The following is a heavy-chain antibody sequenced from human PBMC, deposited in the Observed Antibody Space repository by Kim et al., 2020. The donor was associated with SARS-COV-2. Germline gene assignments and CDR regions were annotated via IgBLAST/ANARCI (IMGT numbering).Heavy chain of an antibody. CDR2: INTNTGNP. Sequence: ASVKVSCKASGYTFISYAMNWVRQAPGQGLEWMGWINTNTGNPTYAQGFTGRFVFSLDTSVSTAYLQISSLKAEDTAVYYCARMRENEYGDYDYFDYWGQGTLVTVSS. V-gene: IGHV7-4-1*02. J-gene: IGHJ4*02. CDR3: ARMRENEYGDYDYFDY. CDR1: GYTFISYA. D-gene: IGHD4-17*01.